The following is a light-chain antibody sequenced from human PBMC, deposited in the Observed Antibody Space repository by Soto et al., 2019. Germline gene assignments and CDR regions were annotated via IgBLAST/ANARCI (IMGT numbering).Light chain of an antibody. CDR2: VVS. CDR3: ASYAGSINWV. Sequence: QSALTQPPSASGSPGQSVTISCTGTSSDVGGYNYVSWYQQHPGKAPKLMVFVVSKRPSGVPDRFSGSKSGNTASLTVSGLQAEDEADYYCASYAGSINWVFGGGTKLTVL. CDR1: SSDVGGYNY. V-gene: IGLV2-8*01. J-gene: IGLJ3*02.